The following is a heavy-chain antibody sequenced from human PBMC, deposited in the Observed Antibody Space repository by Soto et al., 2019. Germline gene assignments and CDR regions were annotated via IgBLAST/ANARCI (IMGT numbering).Heavy chain of an antibody. CDR3: ARTSGYCSGGSCYTHRGFDY. J-gene: IGHJ4*02. CDR2: ISYDGSNK. V-gene: IGHV3-30-3*01. Sequence: GGSLRLSCAASGFTFSSYAMHWVRQAPGKGLEWVAVISYDGSNKYYADSVKGRFTISRDNSKNTLYLQMNSLRAEDTAVYYCARTSGYCSGGSCYTHRGFDYWGQGTLVTV. D-gene: IGHD2-15*01. CDR1: GFTFSSYA.